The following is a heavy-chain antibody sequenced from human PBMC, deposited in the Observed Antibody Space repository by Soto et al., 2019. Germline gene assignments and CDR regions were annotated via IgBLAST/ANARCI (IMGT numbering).Heavy chain of an antibody. CDR2: ISGSGGST. V-gene: IGHV3-23*01. Sequence: GSLRRSCAASGFTFSSYAMSWVRQAPGKGVEWVSAISGSGGSTYYADSVKGRFTISRDNSKNTLYLQMNSLRAEDTAVYYCAKLPRPTLWFGELFPSYYFDYWGQGTLVTVSS. D-gene: IGHD3-10*01. CDR3: AKLPRPTLWFGELFPSYYFDY. J-gene: IGHJ4*02. CDR1: GFTFSSYA.